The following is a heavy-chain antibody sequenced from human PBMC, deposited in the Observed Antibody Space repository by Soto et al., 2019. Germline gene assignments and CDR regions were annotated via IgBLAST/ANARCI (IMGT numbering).Heavy chain of an antibody. CDR2: IYYSGST. Sequence: SETLSLTCTVSGGSISSGGYYWSWIRQHPGKGLEWIGYIYYSGSTYYNPSLKSRVTISVDTSKNQFSLKLSSVTAADTAVYYCAGSLVVPAATNWFDPWGQGTLVTVSS. D-gene: IGHD2-2*01. CDR3: AGSLVVPAATNWFDP. V-gene: IGHV4-31*03. CDR1: GGSISSGGYY. J-gene: IGHJ5*02.